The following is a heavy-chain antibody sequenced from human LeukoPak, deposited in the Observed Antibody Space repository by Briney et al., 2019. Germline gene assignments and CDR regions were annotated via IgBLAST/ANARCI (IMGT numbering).Heavy chain of an antibody. Sequence: PGGSLRLSCAASGFTFSDYYMSWIRQAPGKGLEWLSYIGSSNTIYSADSVKGRFTISRDNAKNSLYLQMNSLRAEDTAVYYCARGSFLITFGGLIVWGQGTLATVSS. J-gene: IGHJ4*02. D-gene: IGHD3-16*02. CDR1: GFTFSDYY. CDR2: IGSSNTI. V-gene: IGHV3-11*04. CDR3: ARGSFLITFGGLIV.